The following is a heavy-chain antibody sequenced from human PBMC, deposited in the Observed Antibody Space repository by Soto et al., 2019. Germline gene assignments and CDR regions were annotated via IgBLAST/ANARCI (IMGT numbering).Heavy chain of an antibody. Sequence: GGSLRLSCAGSGFTFSSYAMHWVRQAPGKGLEWVAVISYDGSNKYYADSVKGRFTISRDNSKNTLYLQMNSLRAEDTAVYYCARYSEELAVAGTFDYWCQGTLVTVSS. D-gene: IGHD6-19*01. J-gene: IGHJ4*02. CDR1: GFTFSSYA. CDR3: ARYSEELAVAGTFDY. CDR2: ISYDGSNK. V-gene: IGHV3-30-3*01.